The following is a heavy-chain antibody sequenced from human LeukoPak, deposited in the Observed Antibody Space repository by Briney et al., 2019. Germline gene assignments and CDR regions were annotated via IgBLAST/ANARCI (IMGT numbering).Heavy chain of an antibody. D-gene: IGHD2-2*01. J-gene: IGHJ4*02. CDR1: GYRFTSYW. CDR2: IHPGDSDT. V-gene: IGHV5-51*01. Sequence: LGESLKISCKGSGYRFTSYWIGWVRQMPGKGLEWMGIIHPGDSDTRYSPSFQGQVTISADKSISTAYLQWSSLKASDTAMYYCARAPAMFRGFDYWGQGTLVTISS. CDR3: ARAPAMFRGFDY.